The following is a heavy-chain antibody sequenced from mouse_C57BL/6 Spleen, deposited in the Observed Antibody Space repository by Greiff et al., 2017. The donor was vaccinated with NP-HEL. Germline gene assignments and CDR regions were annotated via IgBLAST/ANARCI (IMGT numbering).Heavy chain of an antibody. Sequence: QVQLQQPGAELVRPGTSVTLSCKASGYTFTSYWMHWVKQRPGQGLEWIGVIDPSDSYTNYNQKFKGKATLTVETSSSTAYMQLSSLTTEDSAVYYCSRRGGYDEGFAYWGQGTLVTVAA. V-gene: IGHV1-59*01. CDR1: GYTFTSYW. CDR2: IDPSDSYT. J-gene: IGHJ3*01. CDR3: SRRGGYDEGFAY. D-gene: IGHD2-2*01.